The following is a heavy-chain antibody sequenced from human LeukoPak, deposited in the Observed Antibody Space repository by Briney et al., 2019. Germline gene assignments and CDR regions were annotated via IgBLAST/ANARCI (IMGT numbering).Heavy chain of an antibody. J-gene: IGHJ5*02. CDR2: INHSGST. Sequence: SETLSLTCAVYGGSFSGYYWSWIRQPPGKGLEWIGEINHSGSTNYNPSLKSRVTISVDTSKNQFSLKLSSVTAADTAVYYCARSIVVVPAAIFWFDPWGQGTLVTVSS. CDR3: ARSIVVVPAAIFWFDP. CDR1: GGSFSGYY. V-gene: IGHV4-34*01. D-gene: IGHD2-2*01.